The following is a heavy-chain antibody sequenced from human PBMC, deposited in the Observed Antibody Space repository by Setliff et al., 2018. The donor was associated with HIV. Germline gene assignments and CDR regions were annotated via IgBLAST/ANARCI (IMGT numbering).Heavy chain of an antibody. D-gene: IGHD2-2*01. V-gene: IGHV4-34*01. J-gene: IGHJ2*01. CDR2: ISHSGST. CDR3: ARDQRLQGVQPPYWYFDL. CDR1: GGSFNNYS. Sequence: SETLSLTCGVFGGSFNNYSWNWFRQPPGRGLEWIGEISHSGSTSYNSSLKSRVTMSVDTAKNQFALEMRYLTAAETAVYYCARDQRLQGVQPPYWYFDLWGRGTLVTVSS.